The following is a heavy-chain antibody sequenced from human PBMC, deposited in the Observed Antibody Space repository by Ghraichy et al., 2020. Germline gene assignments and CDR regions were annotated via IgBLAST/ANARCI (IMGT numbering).Heavy chain of an antibody. CDR3: AGTNYYDTSGPPYIDY. Sequence: SETLSLTCTVSGGSISSYYWSWIRQPPGKGLEWIGYLYYSGSTNYNPSLKSRVSISLDTSKNQFSLKVTSVTAADTAVYYCAGTNYYDTSGPPYIDYWGQGTLVTVSS. J-gene: IGHJ4*02. V-gene: IGHV4-59*08. CDR2: LYYSGST. D-gene: IGHD3-22*01. CDR1: GGSISSYY.